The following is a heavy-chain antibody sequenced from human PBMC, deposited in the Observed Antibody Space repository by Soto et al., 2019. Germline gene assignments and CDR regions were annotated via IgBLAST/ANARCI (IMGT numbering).Heavy chain of an antibody. D-gene: IGHD2-15*01. CDR3: ARDDILCSGGSFYGVPMDV. CDR2: IQSGGTT. J-gene: IGHJ6*03. Sequence: EVQLVESGGGLVQPGGSLRLSCAASGFTVSSKYMSWVRQAPGKGLERVSLIQSGGTTYYADSVKARFTISRDSSKNMLHLQMDSLRAEDTAVYYCARDDILCSGGSFYGVPMDVWGKGPTVTVSS. CDR1: GFTVSSKY. V-gene: IGHV3-66*01.